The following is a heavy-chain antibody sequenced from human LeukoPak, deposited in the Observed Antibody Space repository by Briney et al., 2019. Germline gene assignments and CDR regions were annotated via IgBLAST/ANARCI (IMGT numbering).Heavy chain of an antibody. CDR3: ARVAGSYRGEYFDY. J-gene: IGHJ4*02. Sequence: PSETLSLTCTVSGCSISSYDWSWIRQPAGKGLEWIGRIYTSGSTNYNPSLKSRFTMSVDTSKNQFSLKLSSVTAADTAVYYCARVAGSYRGEYFDYWGQGTLVTVSS. CDR2: IYTSGST. D-gene: IGHD1-26*01. CDR1: GCSISSYD. V-gene: IGHV4-4*07.